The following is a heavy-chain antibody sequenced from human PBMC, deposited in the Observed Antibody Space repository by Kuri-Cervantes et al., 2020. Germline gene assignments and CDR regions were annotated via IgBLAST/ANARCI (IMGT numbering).Heavy chain of an antibody. V-gene: IGHV4-39*01. CDR3: ARLSAAAGTLGWFDP. J-gene: IGHJ5*02. CDR2: IYYSGST. Sequence: SETLSLTCTVSGGSISSSSYYWGWIRQPPGKGLEWIGSIYYSGSTYYNPSLKSRATISVDTSKNQFSLKLSSVTAADTAVYYCARLSAAAGTLGWFDPWGQGTLVTVSS. CDR1: GGSISSSSYY. D-gene: IGHD6-13*01.